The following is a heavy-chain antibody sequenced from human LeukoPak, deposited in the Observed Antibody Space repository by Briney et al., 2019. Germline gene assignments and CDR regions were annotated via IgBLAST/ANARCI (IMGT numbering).Heavy chain of an antibody. J-gene: IGHJ3*02. CDR2: IRNVGNDK. CDR3: AKTHRTYYYDSSGYNDAFDI. CDR1: GFTFDCCG. V-gene: IGHV3-30*02. Sequence: GGSLTLSCAASGFTFDCCGMHWVRQAPGKGLEWGAFIRNVGNDKYYADSVKGRFFISTDNSKKTLYLQMNSLRAEDTAVYYCAKTHRTYYYDSSGYNDAFDIWGQGTMVTVSS. D-gene: IGHD3-22*01.